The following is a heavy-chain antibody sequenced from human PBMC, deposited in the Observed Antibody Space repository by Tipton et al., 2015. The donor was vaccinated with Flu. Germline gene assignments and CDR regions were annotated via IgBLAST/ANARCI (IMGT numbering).Heavy chain of an antibody. Sequence: GSLRLSCEASGFIFNLFGMHWVRQAPGKGLEWVSVIYSGDSASYADSVRGRFTISRDNSKNTLYLQMNDLRVEDTAVYYCAKRYCSSTTCYIPDALAIWGQGTMVTVSS. V-gene: IGHV3-NL1*01. CDR2: IYSGDSA. D-gene: IGHD2-2*01. J-gene: IGHJ3*02. CDR1: GFIFNLFG. CDR3: AKRYCSSTTCYIPDALAI.